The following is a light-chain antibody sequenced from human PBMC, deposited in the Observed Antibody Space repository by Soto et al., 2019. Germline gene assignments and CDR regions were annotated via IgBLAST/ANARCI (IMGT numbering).Light chain of an antibody. J-gene: IGLJ1*01. CDR2: ANS. V-gene: IGLV1-40*01. CDR3: QSYDSSLSGSYV. CDR1: SSNIGANYD. Sequence: QSALTQPPSVSGAPGQRVTISCTGSSSNIGANYDVHWYQSLPGTAPKLLIYANSNRPSGVPDRFSGSKSGTSASLAITGLQAEDEADYYCQSYDSSLSGSYVFGTGTKLTVL.